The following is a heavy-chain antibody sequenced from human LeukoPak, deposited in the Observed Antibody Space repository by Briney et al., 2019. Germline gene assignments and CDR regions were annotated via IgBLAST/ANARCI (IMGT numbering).Heavy chain of an antibody. CDR3: TRDQYSSGWYDILFDY. CDR1: GFTFGDYA. CDR2: IRSKIYGGTT. Sequence: GGSLRLSCTASGFTFGDYAMSWFRQAPGRGLEWVGFIRSKIYGGTTEYAASVKGRFTISRDDSKSIAYLQMNSLKTEDTAVYYCTRDQYSSGWYDILFDYWGQGTLVTVSS. J-gene: IGHJ4*02. V-gene: IGHV3-49*03. D-gene: IGHD6-19*01.